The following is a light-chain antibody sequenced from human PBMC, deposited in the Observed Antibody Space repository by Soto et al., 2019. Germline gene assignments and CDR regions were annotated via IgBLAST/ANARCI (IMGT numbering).Light chain of an antibody. CDR1: QSISSW. CDR3: QQYNSYSWT. CDR2: DAS. V-gene: IGKV1-5*01. J-gene: IGKJ1*01. Sequence: DIQITQSPSTLSASVGDRVPITCRASQSISSWLAWYQQKPGKAPKLLIYDASSLESGVPSRFSGSGSGTEFTLTISSLQPDDFATYYCQQYNSYSWTFGQGTKVDIK.